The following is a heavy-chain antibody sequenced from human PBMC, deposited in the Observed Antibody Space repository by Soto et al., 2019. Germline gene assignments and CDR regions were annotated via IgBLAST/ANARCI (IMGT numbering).Heavy chain of an antibody. J-gene: IGHJ3*02. CDR2: IYYSGTT. D-gene: IGHD1-26*01. Sequence: SETLSLTCTVSGGSISSYYWHWIRQSPGKGLEWIGYIYYSGTTNYNPSLKSRVTISLDTSKNQFSLNLRSVTAADTAVYYCARGDGYYNAFDIWGQGTMVT. CDR1: GGSISSYY. CDR3: ARGDGYYNAFDI. V-gene: IGHV4-59*01.